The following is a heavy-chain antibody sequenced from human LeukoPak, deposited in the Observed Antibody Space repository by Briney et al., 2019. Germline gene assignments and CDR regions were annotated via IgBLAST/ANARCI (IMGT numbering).Heavy chain of an antibody. CDR1: GYTFTSYG. J-gene: IGHJ4*02. CDR2: ISAYNGNT. D-gene: IGHD5-12*01. CDR3: ARVGLWGWRDIWYYFDY. V-gene: IGHV1-18*01. Sequence: ASVKVSCKASGYTFTSYGISWVRQAPGQGLEWMGWISAYNGNTNYAQKLQGRVTMTTDTSTSTAYMELRSLRSDDTAVYYCARVGLWGWRDIWYYFDYWGQGTLVTVSS.